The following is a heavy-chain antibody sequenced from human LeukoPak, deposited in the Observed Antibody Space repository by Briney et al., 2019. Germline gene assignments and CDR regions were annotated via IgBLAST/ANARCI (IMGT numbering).Heavy chain of an antibody. D-gene: IGHD2-15*01. CDR1: GGSISSSSYY. Sequence: SETLSLTCTVSGGSISSSSYYWGWIRQPPGKGLEWIGSIYYSGITYYNPSLKSRVTISVDTSKNQFSLKLSSVTAADTAVYYCARRGRYCSGGSCFIGLFDPWGQGTLVTVSS. CDR3: ARRGRYCSGGSCFIGLFDP. V-gene: IGHV4-39*01. CDR2: IYYSGIT. J-gene: IGHJ5*02.